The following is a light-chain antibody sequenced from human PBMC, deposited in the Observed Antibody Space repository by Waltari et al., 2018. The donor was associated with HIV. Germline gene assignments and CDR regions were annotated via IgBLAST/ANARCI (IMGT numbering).Light chain of an antibody. CDR1: SSDVGAYNY. Sequence: QSALTQPPSASGSPGQSVTISCTGTSSDVGAYNYVSWYQQHPGKAPKLMISEVSKRPSGVPDRFSGSKSGNTASLTVSGLQAEDEADYYCATWDDNLSGVVFGGGTKLTVL. V-gene: IGLV2-8*01. J-gene: IGLJ2*01. CDR2: EVS. CDR3: ATWDDNLSGVV.